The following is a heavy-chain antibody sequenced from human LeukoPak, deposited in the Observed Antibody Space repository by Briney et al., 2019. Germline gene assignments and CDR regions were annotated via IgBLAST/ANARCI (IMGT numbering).Heavy chain of an antibody. D-gene: IGHD3-16*02. CDR3: ARDYLDF. CDR2: IKQDGSEK. J-gene: IGHJ4*02. V-gene: IGHV3-7*01. Sequence: GGSLRLSCAASGFTFSSHWMSWVRQAPGKGLEWVANIKQDGSEKYYVDSVKGRFTISRDNAKNSLYLQMNSLRAEDTAVYYCARDYLDFWGQGTLVTVSS. CDR1: GFTFSSHW.